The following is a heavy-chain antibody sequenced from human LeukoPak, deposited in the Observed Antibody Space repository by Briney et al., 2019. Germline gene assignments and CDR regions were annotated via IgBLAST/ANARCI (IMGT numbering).Heavy chain of an antibody. V-gene: IGHV3-30*02. D-gene: IGHD1-14*01. J-gene: IGHJ4*01. CDR3: AKAGASSDFDY. CDR2: IQYDGSKT. Sequence: GGSLRLSRAASGFTFSNYGMHWVRQAPGKGLEWVTFIQYDGSKTYYADSVKGRFIISRDNSKNTLYLDMNSLRAEDTAVYYCAKAGASSDFDYWGQGNLVIVSS. CDR1: GFTFSNYG.